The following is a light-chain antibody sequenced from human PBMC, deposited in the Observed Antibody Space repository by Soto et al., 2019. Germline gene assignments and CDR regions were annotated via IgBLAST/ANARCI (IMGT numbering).Light chain of an antibody. Sequence: QSALTQPPSASGSPGQSVTISCTGTSSDVGAYNYVSWYQQHPGKAPKLMISEVSKRPSGVPDRFSGSKFGNTASLTVSGLQAEDEADYYCTSYAGSNTFVVFGGGTKLTVL. CDR1: SSDVGAYNY. J-gene: IGLJ2*01. CDR3: TSYAGSNTFVV. CDR2: EVS. V-gene: IGLV2-8*01.